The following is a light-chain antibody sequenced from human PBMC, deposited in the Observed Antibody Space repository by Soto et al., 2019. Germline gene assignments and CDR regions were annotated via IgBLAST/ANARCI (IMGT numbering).Light chain of an antibody. CDR2: DAS. V-gene: IGKV1-33*01. J-gene: IGKJ5*01. CDR3: QQSDDLPT. Sequence: DIQMTQSPSSLSASVGDRVTITCQASRNINNFVNWFQKRPGTAPKLLIYDASTLKPGVPSRFSGSGSGTDFRLTISSLPPEDFATYYCQQSDDLPTFGQGTRLEIK. CDR1: RNINNF.